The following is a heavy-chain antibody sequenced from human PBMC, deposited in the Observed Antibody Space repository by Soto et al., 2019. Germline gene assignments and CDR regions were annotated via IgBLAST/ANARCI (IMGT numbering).Heavy chain of an antibody. J-gene: IGHJ4*02. D-gene: IGHD2-8*01. V-gene: IGHV3-30*18. CDR3: ANAAYWVYASIKAY. Sequence: QVQLVESGGGVVQPGTSLRLSCAASGFTFSDHGMHWVRQAPGKGLEWVAVISFDGSNKYYTGSVEGRFTISRDNSKNTVYLQMNRLRVEDRAVYYCANAAYWVYASIKAYWGQGTLVTVSS. CDR2: ISFDGSNK. CDR1: GFTFSDHG.